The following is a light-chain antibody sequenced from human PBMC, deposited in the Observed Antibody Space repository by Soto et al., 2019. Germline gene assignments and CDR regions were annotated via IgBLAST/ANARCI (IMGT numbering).Light chain of an antibody. CDR3: SSYTNNTTLGFL. V-gene: IGLV2-14*01. CDR2: EVN. J-gene: IGLJ3*02. Sequence: QSALTQPASVSGSPGQSITISCIGTSSDVGGYNYVSWYQQHPGKAPELIIYEVNIRAVGISDRFSASKSGNAASLTISGLQAGDEADYYCSSYTNNTTLGFLFGGGTQLTVL. CDR1: SSDVGGYNY.